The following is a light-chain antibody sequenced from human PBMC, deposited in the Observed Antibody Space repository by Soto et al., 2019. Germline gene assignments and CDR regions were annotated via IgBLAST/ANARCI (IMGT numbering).Light chain of an antibody. CDR3: SSYASSSTLLYV. V-gene: IGLV2-14*01. CDR1: SSDVGGYNY. Sequence: QSVLTQPASVSGSPGQSITISCTGTSSDVGGYNYVSWYQQHPGKAPKLMIYDVSNRPSGVSNRFSGSKSGNTASLTISGLQAEDDADYYCSSYASSSTLLYVVGTGSEVTVL. CDR2: DVS. J-gene: IGLJ1*01.